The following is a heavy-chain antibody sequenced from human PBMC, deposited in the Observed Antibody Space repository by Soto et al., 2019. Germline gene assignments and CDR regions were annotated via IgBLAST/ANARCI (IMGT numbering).Heavy chain of an antibody. CDR3: AREMTIFGVAPGGGMDV. CDR1: GGSIRTYDYL. Sequence: PSETLSLTCAGSGGSIRTYDYLWSWIRQPPGRGLEWIGSVYNNGGSYYVSSLKSRVTMSLDKSKNQFSLNVTSVTAADTAVYYCAREMTIFGVAPGGGMDVWGQGTTVTVSS. V-gene: IGHV4-30-2*01. CDR2: VYNNGGS. D-gene: IGHD3-3*01. J-gene: IGHJ6*02.